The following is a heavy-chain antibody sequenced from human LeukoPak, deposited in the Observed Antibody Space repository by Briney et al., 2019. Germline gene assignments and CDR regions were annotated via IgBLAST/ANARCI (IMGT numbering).Heavy chain of an antibody. CDR3: ASNWGGFSADCSGGSCLGI. D-gene: IGHD2-15*01. CDR1: GYTFTGYY. CDR2: INPNSGGT. V-gene: IGHV1-2*02. Sequence: ASVKVSCKASGYTFTGYYMHWVRQAPGQGLEWMGWINPNSGGTNYAQKFQGRVTMTRDTSISTAYMELSRLRSDDTAVYYCASNWGGFSADCSGGSCLGIWGQGTLVTVSS. J-gene: IGHJ4*02.